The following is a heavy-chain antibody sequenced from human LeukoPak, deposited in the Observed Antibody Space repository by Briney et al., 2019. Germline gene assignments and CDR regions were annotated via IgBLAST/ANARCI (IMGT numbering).Heavy chain of an antibody. Sequence: GGSLRLSCAASGFTFSTYGMYWVRQAPGKGLEWVAVISYDGGNKYYADSVKGRFTISRDNSKNTLYLQMSSLRAEDTAVYYCARGGHYDSSGYYGAPRDWGQGTLVTVSS. CDR2: ISYDGGNK. CDR1: GFTFSTYG. V-gene: IGHV3-30*03. J-gene: IGHJ4*02. D-gene: IGHD3-22*01. CDR3: ARGGHYDSSGYYGAPRD.